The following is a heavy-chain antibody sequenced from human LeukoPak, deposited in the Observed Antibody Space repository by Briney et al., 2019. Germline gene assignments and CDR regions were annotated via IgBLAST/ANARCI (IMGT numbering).Heavy chain of an antibody. J-gene: IGHJ3*02. CDR2: IYTSGST. Sequence: SETLSLTCTVSGGSISSYYWSWIRQPPGKGLEWIGYIYTSGSTNYNPSLKSRVTISVDTSKNQFSLKLSSVTAADTAVYDCARHGADTAMVTVPTNDAFDIWGQGTMVTVSS. V-gene: IGHV4-4*09. CDR3: ARHGADTAMVTVPTNDAFDI. D-gene: IGHD5-18*01. CDR1: GGSISSYY.